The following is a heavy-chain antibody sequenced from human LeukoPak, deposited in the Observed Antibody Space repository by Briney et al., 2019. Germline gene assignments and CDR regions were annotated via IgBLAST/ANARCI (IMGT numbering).Heavy chain of an antibody. CDR3: AREERGNVYFDY. J-gene: IGHJ4*02. CDR1: GFTVSSNY. D-gene: IGHD1-1*01. Sequence: GGSLRLSCAASGFTVSSNYMSWVRQAPGKGLEWVSVIYSGGSTYYADSVKGRFTISRDNSKNTLYLQMNSLRAEDTAVYYCAREERGNVYFDYWGQGTLVTVSS. CDR2: IYSGGST. V-gene: IGHV3-53*01.